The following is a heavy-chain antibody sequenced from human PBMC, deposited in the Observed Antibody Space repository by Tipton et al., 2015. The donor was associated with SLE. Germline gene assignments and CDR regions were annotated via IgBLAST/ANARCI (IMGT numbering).Heavy chain of an antibody. CDR2: IGGTGEIT. CDR1: GFTFNNYA. V-gene: IGHV3-23*01. CDR3: AKGTTSGTVAY. D-gene: IGHD5-12*01. J-gene: IGHJ4*02. Sequence: LSLTCAASGFTFNNYALTWVRQAPGKGLEWVSVIGGTGEITYYADSVQGRFTVSRDNSKNTLYLQMNSLRGEDTAVYYCAKGTTSGTVAYWGQGTLVTVSS.